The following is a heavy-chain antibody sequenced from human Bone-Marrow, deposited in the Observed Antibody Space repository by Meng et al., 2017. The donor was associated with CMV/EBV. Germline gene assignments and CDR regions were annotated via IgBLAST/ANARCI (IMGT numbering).Heavy chain of an antibody. CDR3: ARDLSIGFGMDV. CDR2: IYSGGTT. CDR1: GFTFSSYS. J-gene: IGHJ6*02. V-gene: IGHV3-53*01. D-gene: IGHD3-10*01. Sequence: GESLKISCAASGFTFSSYSMNWVRQAPGKGLEWVSVIYSGGTTYYADSVKGRFTVSRDNSKNTVYLQMNSLRAEDTAVYYCARDLSIGFGMDVWGQGTTVTVSS.